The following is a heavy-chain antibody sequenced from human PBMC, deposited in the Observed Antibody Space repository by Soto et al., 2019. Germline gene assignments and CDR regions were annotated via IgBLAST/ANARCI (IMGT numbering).Heavy chain of an antibody. D-gene: IGHD6-13*01. CDR1: GYPISSGYY. CDR2: VXXSXPX. CDR3: VRSLLTSSWFAGS. V-gene: IGHV4-38-2*01. J-gene: IGHJ5*02. Sequence: SEARSLTCAVSGYPISSGYYWGWIRLPPMEGRXWIXGVXXSXPXXXNXXLKSRVTISLDTSKNKFSLQLSSVTAAETAVYYCVRSLLTSSWFAGSWGQGSLVTVSS.